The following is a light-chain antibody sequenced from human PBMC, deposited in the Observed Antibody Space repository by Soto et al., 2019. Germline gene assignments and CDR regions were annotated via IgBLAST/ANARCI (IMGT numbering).Light chain of an antibody. CDR3: QQRSNWPRGT. CDR2: DAS. J-gene: IGKJ1*01. V-gene: IGKV3-11*01. Sequence: EIVLTQSPATLSLSPGERATLSCRASQSVSSYLAWYQQKPGQAPSLLIYDASNRATGIPARFSGSGSGTDFTLPISSLEPEDFAVYYCQQRSNWPRGTFGQGTKVEIK. CDR1: QSVSSY.